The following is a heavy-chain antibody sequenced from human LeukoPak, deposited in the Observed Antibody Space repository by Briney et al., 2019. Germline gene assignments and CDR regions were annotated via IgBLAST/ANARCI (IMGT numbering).Heavy chain of an antibody. CDR2: VTWNGGIT. J-gene: IGHJ4*02. V-gene: IGHV3-20*04. D-gene: IGHD3-10*01. CDR3: ARRHHFGFLDS. Sequence: GGSLRLSCAASGFPFDNYGMAWVRQAPGKGLEWVSGVTWNGGITAYADSVKGRFTISRDNAKNSVYLQMNSLRAEDTALYYCARRHHFGFLDSWGQGTLVTVSS. CDR1: GFPFDNYG.